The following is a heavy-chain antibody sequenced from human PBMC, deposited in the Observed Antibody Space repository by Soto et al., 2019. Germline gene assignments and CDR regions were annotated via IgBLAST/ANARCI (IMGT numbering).Heavy chain of an antibody. CDR1: GFTFSSFA. J-gene: IGHJ4*02. Sequence: PGGSLRLSCAGSGFTFSSFAMSWVRQAPGKGLEWVSTINKSGGSTYYADSVKGRFTISRDNSKNMLFLQINGLRAEDTAVYYCAKDPPTTGTTFDYWGRGTLVTVSS. CDR2: INKSGGST. CDR3: AKDPPTTGTTFDY. V-gene: IGHV3-23*01. D-gene: IGHD1-1*01.